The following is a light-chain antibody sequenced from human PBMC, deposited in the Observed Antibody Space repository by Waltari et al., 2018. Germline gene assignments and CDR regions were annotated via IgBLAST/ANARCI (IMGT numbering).Light chain of an antibody. CDR1: RTVFFSSNNKDF. Sequence: DIVMTQSPDSLAVSLGETATINCRSSRTVFFSSNNKDFLSWYQQRPGQPPKLLIYWASTRESGVPDRCSGSGSGTNFTLTINGLQAEDVAVYYCQQFYITPQTFGQGTRVEIK. J-gene: IGKJ2*01. CDR3: QQFYITPQT. V-gene: IGKV4-1*01. CDR2: WAS.